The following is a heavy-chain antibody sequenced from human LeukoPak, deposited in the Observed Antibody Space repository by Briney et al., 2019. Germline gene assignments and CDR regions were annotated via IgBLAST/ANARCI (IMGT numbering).Heavy chain of an antibody. CDR3: AKDPGYSNYYYYYYMDV. CDR2: ISGSGGST. Sequence: GGSLRLSCAASGFTFSSYAMSWVRQAPGKGLEWVSAISGSGGSTYYADSVKGRFTISRDNSKNTLYLQMNSLRAEDTAVYYCAKDPGYSNYYYYYYMDVWGKGTTVTVSS. D-gene: IGHD4-11*01. J-gene: IGHJ6*03. V-gene: IGHV3-23*01. CDR1: GFTFSSYA.